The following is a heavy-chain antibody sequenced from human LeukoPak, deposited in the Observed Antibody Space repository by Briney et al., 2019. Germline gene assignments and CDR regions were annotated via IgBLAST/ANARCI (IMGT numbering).Heavy chain of an antibody. Sequence: GGSLRLSCAASGFTFSSMNWVRQVPGKGLEWVSSISSSSSYIYYADSVKGRFTISRDNAKNSLYLQMNSLRAEDTAVYYCASLFPHPTTDPYYYYMDVWGKGTTATVSS. V-gene: IGHV3-21*01. CDR1: GFTFSS. CDR3: ASLFPHPTTDPYYYYMDV. J-gene: IGHJ6*03. D-gene: IGHD4-11*01. CDR2: ISSSSSYI.